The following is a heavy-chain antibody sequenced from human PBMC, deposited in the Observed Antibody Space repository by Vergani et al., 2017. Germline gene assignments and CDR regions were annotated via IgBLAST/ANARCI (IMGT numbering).Heavy chain of an antibody. CDR1: GFTFSTYA. V-gene: IGHV3-23*01. J-gene: IGHJ4*02. CDR2: LTGGGVST. Sequence: EVPLLESGGSLKQSGGSERLSCAASGFTFSTYAMHWVRQAPGKGLEWVSALTGGGVSTYYADSFKGRFIISRDNSRDTLYLEMNSLRPDDTATYYCVKDAGGYEDFIDSWGQGTLVTVSS. D-gene: IGHD5-12*01. CDR3: VKDAGGYEDFIDS.